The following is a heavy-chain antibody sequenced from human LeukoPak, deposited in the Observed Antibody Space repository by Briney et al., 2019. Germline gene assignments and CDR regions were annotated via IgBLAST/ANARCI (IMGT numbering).Heavy chain of an antibody. J-gene: IGHJ4*02. CDR3: TREASKGYYDTSGYYYDY. CDR1: GFTFSKYG. CDR2: IWSDGSYK. D-gene: IGHD3-22*01. Sequence: GGSLRLSCAASGFTFSKYGMHWVRQAPGKGLEWVAGIWSDGSYKNYADSVKGRFSISRDNSKNTLYLQMNSLRADDTAVYYCTREASKGYYDTSGYYYDYWGREPWSPSPQ. V-gene: IGHV3-33*01.